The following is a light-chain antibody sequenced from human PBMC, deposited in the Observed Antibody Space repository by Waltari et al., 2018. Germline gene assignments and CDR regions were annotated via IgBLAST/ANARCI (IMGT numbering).Light chain of an antibody. CDR2: GAS. J-gene: IGKJ1*01. Sequence: EIVMTQSPATLSVSPGERATLSCRASQSVSSNLAWYQQKPGQAPRLLIYGASTRATGIPARFSGSGSGTEFTLTISSLQSEDFAVYYCQHWTFGQGTKVEIK. V-gene: IGKV3-15*01. CDR3: QHWT. CDR1: QSVSSN.